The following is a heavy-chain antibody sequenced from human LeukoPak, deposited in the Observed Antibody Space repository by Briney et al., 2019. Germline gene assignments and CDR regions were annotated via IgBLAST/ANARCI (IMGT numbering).Heavy chain of an antibody. D-gene: IGHD6-6*01. Sequence: GGSLRLSCVASGFTLSSDSMNWVRQAPGKGLEWISYISDSGTTKYYAGSVKGRFTISRDNAKNSLYLQMNSLRDEDTAVYYCARAIAARRFADYWGQGTLVTVSS. CDR1: GFTLSSDS. J-gene: IGHJ4*02. CDR3: ARAIAARRFADY. V-gene: IGHV3-48*02. CDR2: ISDSGTTK.